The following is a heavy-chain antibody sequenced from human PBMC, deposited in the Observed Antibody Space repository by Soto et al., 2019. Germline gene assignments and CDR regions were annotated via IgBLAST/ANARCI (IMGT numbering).Heavy chain of an antibody. CDR2: IWYDGSNK. V-gene: IGHV3-33*01. J-gene: IGHJ6*02. CDR1: GFTFSSYG. D-gene: IGHD1-26*01. Sequence: GGSLRLSCAASGFTFSSYGMHWVRQAPGKGLEWVAVIWYDGSNKYYADSVKGRFTISRDNSKNTLYLQMNSLRAEDTAVYYCARATVRNSGRYYYYYYGMDVWGQGTTVTVYS. CDR3: ARATVRNSGRYYYYYYGMDV.